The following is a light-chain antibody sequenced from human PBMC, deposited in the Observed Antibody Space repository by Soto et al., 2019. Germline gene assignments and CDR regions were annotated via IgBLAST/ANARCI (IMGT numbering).Light chain of an antibody. CDR3: QQGYTSAIT. CDR2: AAS. J-gene: IGKJ5*01. CDR1: QDISNY. Sequence: DIQMTQSPSSLSASVGDRVTITCQASQDISNYLNWYQQKPGKAPKFLIYAASNLQSGAPSRFSGSGSGTDFTLTVNSLQPEDFATYYCQQGYTSAITFGQGTRLEIK. V-gene: IGKV1-39*01.